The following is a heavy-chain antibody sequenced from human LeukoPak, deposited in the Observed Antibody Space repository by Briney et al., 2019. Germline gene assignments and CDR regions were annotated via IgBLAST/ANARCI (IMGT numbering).Heavy chain of an antibody. CDR1: GYSINSGYY. J-gene: IGHJ2*01. Sequence: SETLSLTCAVSGYSINSGYYWGWIRQPPGKGLEWINDIHHSGSTHYNPSLKSRVTISVDTSKNQSSLNLSSVTAADTAMYYCARLVRGVGYWYFDLWGRGTLVTVSS. CDR3: ARLVRGVGYWYFDL. D-gene: IGHD3-10*01. CDR2: IHHSGST. V-gene: IGHV4-38-2*01.